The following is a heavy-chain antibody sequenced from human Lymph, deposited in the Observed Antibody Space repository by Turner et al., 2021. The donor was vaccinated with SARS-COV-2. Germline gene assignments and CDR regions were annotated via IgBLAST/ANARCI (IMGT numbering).Heavy chain of an antibody. J-gene: IGHJ6*02. D-gene: IGHD7-27*01. Sequence: QVQLEQSGAEVKMPGSSVKFFCKAAGGSFSSYAIYWVRQAPGQGIEWKGGIIPIFGIANYAQKSQERVTITADESTTTAYMELSSLGSEDTAAYYCARERGSISGAVRGMDVWGQGTTVTVSS. CDR1: GGSFSSYA. CDR2: IIPIFGIA. V-gene: IGHV1-69*01. CDR3: ARERGSISGAVRGMDV.